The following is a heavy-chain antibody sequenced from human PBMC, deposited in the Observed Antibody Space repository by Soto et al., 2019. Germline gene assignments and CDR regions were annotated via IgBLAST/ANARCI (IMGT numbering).Heavy chain of an antibody. CDR2: IYPSGAT. Sequence: QLQLQESGSGLVKPSQTLSLTCAISGASISTRGYTWSWIRQPPGKGLEWIGYIYPSGATSYNPSLTSRVTISLETSKNRFSLNVNSATAADTAVYYCARAVFSSVLYIDFWGQGTTVTVSS. V-gene: IGHV4-30-2*01. CDR3: ARAVFSSVLYIDF. J-gene: IGHJ6*03. CDR1: GASISTRGYT. D-gene: IGHD3-10*01.